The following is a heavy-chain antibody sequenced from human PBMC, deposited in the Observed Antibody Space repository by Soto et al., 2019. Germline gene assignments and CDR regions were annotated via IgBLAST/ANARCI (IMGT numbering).Heavy chain of an antibody. CDR2: IHYSGST. Sequence: PSETLSLTCTVSGGSISSYYWSWIRQPPGKGLEWIGYIHYSGSTNYNPSLKSRVTISVDTSKNQFSLKLSSVTAADTAVYYCARADSSGWLTYYFDYWGQGTLVTVSS. V-gene: IGHV4-59*01. CDR3: ARADSSGWLTYYFDY. CDR1: GGSISSYY. J-gene: IGHJ4*02. D-gene: IGHD6-19*01.